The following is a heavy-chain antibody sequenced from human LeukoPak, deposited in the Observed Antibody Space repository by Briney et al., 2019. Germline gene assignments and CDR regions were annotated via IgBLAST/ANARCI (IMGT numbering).Heavy chain of an antibody. CDR2: FDPEDGET. V-gene: IGHV1-24*01. J-gene: IGHJ4*02. D-gene: IGHD6-19*01. CDR1: GYTLTELS. Sequence: GASVKVSCKVSGYTLTELSMHWVRQAPGKGVEWMGGFDPEDGETIYAQKFQGRVTITEDRAKEKAYMALSSLRSEDTAVYYCATVRAVAGPGVYYFDYWGQGTLVTVSS. CDR3: ATVRAVAGPGVYYFDY.